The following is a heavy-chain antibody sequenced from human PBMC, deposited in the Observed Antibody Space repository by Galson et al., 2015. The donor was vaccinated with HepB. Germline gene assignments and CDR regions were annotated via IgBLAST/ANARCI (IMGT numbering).Heavy chain of an antibody. D-gene: IGHD3-22*01. CDR3: ARGKGDYYDSSGYYYTSYYYGMDV. CDR2: IWYDGSNK. V-gene: IGHV3-33*01. Sequence: SLRLSCAASGLTFSSYGMHWVRQAPGKGLEWVAVIWYDGSNKYYADSVKGRFTISRDNSKNTLYLQMNSLRAEDTAVYYCARGKGDYYDSSGYYYTSYYYGMDVWGQGTTVTVSS. CDR1: GLTFSSYG. J-gene: IGHJ6*02.